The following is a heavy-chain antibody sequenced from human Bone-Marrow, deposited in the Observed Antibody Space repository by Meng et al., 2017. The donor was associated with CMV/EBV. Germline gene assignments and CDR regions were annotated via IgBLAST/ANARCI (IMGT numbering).Heavy chain of an antibody. J-gene: IGHJ3*02. V-gene: IGHV3-21*01. D-gene: IGHD2-2*01. Sequence: GESLKISCAASGFTFSSYSMNWVRQAPGKGLEWVSSISSSSSYIYYADSVKGRFTISRDNAKNSLYLQMNSLRAEDTAVYYCARGGQYAGAFDIWGQGTMVTVSS. CDR1: GFTFSSYS. CDR3: ARGGQYAGAFDI. CDR2: ISSSSSYI.